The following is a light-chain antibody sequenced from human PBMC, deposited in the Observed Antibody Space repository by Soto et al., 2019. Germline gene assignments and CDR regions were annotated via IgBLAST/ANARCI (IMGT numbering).Light chain of an antibody. CDR2: DAS. J-gene: IGKJ3*01. CDR1: QDISNY. Sequence: DIQMTQSPSSLSASVGDRVTITCQASQDISNYLNWYQQKPGKAPKLLIYDASNVETGVPSRFSGSGSGTDFTFTISRLQPEDIATYYCQQYDNLFTFGPGTKVDIK. V-gene: IGKV1-33*01. CDR3: QQYDNLFT.